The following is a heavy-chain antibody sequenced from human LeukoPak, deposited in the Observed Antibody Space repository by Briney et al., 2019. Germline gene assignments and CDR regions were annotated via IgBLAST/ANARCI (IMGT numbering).Heavy chain of an antibody. CDR2: MYTGGGR. D-gene: IGHD5-12*01. J-gene: IGHJ4*02. V-gene: IGHV3-66*01. Sequence: GGSLRLSCAASGFSVSNYYMSWVRQPPGKGLEWVSVMYTGGGRYYGDSVKGRFTISRDNSKNTLYLQMNSLRAEDTAVYYCAKDQRGIVATWLVDYWGQGTLVTVSS. CDR1: GFSVSNYY. CDR3: AKDQRGIVATWLVDY.